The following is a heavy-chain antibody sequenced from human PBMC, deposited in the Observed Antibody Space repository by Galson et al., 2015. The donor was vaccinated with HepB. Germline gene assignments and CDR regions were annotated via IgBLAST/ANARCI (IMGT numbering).Heavy chain of an antibody. Sequence: SLRLSCAASGFSFSSYAMHWVRQAPGKGPDWVALISFDGSKQYYADSLKGRFTISRDNSKNTLYLQMNSLKVDDTAVYYCAREVFRFLEWRALDVWGRGTTVTVSS. CDR2: ISFDGSKQ. CDR1: GFSFSSYA. J-gene: IGHJ6*02. V-gene: IGHV3-30-3*01. D-gene: IGHD3-3*01. CDR3: AREVFRFLEWRALDV.